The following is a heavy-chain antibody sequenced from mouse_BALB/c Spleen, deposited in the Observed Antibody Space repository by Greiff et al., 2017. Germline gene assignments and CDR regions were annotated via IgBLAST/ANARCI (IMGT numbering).Heavy chain of an antibody. V-gene: IGHV5-4*02. CDR2: ISDGGSYT. CDR1: GFTFSDYY. J-gene: IGHJ3*01. CDR3: ASGDGYPGWFAY. Sequence: EVQGVESGGGLVKPGGSLKLSCAASGFTFSDYYMYWVRQTPEKRLEWVATISDGGSYTYYPDSVKGRFTISRDNAKNNLYLQMSSLKSEDTAMYYCASGDGYPGWFAYWGQGTLVTVSA. D-gene: IGHD2-3*01.